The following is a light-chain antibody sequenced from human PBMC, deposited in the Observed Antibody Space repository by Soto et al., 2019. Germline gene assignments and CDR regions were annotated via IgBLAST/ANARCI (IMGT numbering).Light chain of an antibody. CDR1: SSDVGGYNY. CDR2: EVS. V-gene: IGLV2-14*01. J-gene: IGLJ1*01. Sequence: QSALTQPASVSGSPGHSITISCTGTSSDVGGYNYVSWYQHHPGKAPKLMIYEVSNRPSGVSNRFSGSKSGNTASLTISGLQAEDEADYYCSSYTSSSTLVFGTGTKLTVL. CDR3: SSYTSSSTLV.